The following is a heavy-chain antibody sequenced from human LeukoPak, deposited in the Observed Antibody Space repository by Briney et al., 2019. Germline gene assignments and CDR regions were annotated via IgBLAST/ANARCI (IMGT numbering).Heavy chain of an antibody. CDR1: GGSISSYY. D-gene: IGHD3-22*01. J-gene: IGHJ3*02. CDR2: IYYSGST. V-gene: IGHV4-59*08. Sequence: PSETLSLTCTVSGGSISSYYWSWIRQPPGKGLEWIGYIYYSGSTNYNPSLKGRVTISVDTSKNQFSLKLSSVTAADTAVYYCARLTYYYDSSGYPPAFDIWGQGTMVTVSS. CDR3: ARLTYYYDSSGYPPAFDI.